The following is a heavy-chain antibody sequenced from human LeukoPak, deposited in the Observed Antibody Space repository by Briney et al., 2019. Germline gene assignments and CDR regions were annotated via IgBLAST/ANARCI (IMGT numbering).Heavy chain of an antibody. CDR2: IIPILGIA. Sequence: SVKVSCKASGGIFSSYAISWVRQAPGQGLERMGRIIPILGIANYAQKFQGRVTITADKSTSTAYMDLSSLRSEDTAVYYCATDLPPYYFDYWGQGTLVTVSS. V-gene: IGHV1-69*04. J-gene: IGHJ4*02. CDR3: ATDLPPYYFDY. CDR1: GGIFSSYA.